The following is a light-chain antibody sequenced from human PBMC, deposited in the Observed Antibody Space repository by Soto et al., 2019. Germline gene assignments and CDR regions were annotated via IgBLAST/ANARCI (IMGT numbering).Light chain of an antibody. J-gene: IGLJ1*01. V-gene: IGLV2-14*01. CDR1: SSDVGGSNY. CDR3: SSYTSSSTLYV. Sequence: QSALTRPASVSGSPGQSITISCTGSSSDVGGSNYVSWYQQHPGKAPKLMIYDVTNRPSGVSNRFSGSKSGNTASLTITGLQAEDEADYYCSSYTSSSTLYVFGTGTKLTVL. CDR2: DVT.